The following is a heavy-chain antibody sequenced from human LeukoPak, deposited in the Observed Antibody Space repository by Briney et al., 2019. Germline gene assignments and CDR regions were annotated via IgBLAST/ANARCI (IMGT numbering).Heavy chain of an antibody. CDR3: ARAPYDIVTGYSGYFDY. D-gene: IGHD3-9*01. CDR1: GFTFSSYE. J-gene: IGHJ4*02. CDR2: ISSSSSYI. V-gene: IGHV3-21*01. Sequence: PGGSLRLSCAASGFTFSSYEMNWVRQAPGKGLEWVSSISSSSSYIYYADSVKGRFTLSRDNAKNSLYLQMNSLRAEDTAVYYCARAPYDIVTGYSGYFDYWGQGTLVTVSS.